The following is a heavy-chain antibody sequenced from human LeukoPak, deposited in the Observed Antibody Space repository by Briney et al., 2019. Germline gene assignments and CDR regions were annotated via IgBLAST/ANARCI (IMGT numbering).Heavy chain of an antibody. D-gene: IGHD5-12*01. J-gene: IGHJ4*02. CDR1: GFAFDEHG. CDR3: AREFRLVAPTQGDDY. CDR2: INWSGRST. Sequence: GGSLRLSCTASGFAFDEHGMTWVRQVPGKGLEWVSGINWSGRSTSYGDSVRGRFTISRDNAKNTLSLQMDSLRAEDTAVYYCAREFRLVAPTQGDDYWGQGTLVTVSS. V-gene: IGHV3-20*04.